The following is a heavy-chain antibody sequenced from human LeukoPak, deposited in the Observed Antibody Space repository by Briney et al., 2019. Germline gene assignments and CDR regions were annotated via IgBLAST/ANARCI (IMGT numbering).Heavy chain of an antibody. V-gene: IGHV3-11*01. Sequence: GGSLRLSCVASGFTLSNYWMSWIRQAPGKGLEWVSFISCSATTTYYVDSVKGRFTLSRDNAKNSLYLQMNSLRAEDSAVYYCARDMYYGSGTPMQYGMDVWGPGTTVTVSS. CDR2: ISCSATTT. D-gene: IGHD3-10*01. CDR1: GFTLSNYW. CDR3: ARDMYYGSGTPMQYGMDV. J-gene: IGHJ6*02.